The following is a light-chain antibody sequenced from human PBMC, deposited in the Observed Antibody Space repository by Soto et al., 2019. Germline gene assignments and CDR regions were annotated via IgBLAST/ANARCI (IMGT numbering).Light chain of an antibody. V-gene: IGKV3-20*01. CDR2: GAS. CDR1: QSVSRSY. J-gene: IGKJ3*01. Sequence: EIVLTQPPGTLSLSPGERATLSCRASQSVSRSYLAWYQQKPGQAPRLLIYGASSRATGIPDRFSGSGSGTDFTLTISRLEPEDFAVYYCQQYGSSPLFTFGPGTKVDIK. CDR3: QQYGSSPLFT.